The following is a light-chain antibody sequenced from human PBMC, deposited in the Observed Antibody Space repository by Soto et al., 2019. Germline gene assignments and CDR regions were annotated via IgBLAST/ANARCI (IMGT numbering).Light chain of an antibody. CDR1: SSNIGSYT. V-gene: IGLV1-44*01. J-gene: IGLJ7*01. Sequence: QSVLIQPPSASGTPGQRVTVSCSGGSSNIGSYTVNWYQQLPGAAPKLLIYSNSQRPSGVPDRFSASKSGTSASLAISGLQSEDEADYYCAAWDDSLNGYVFGPGTQLTVL. CDR3: AAWDDSLNGYV. CDR2: SNS.